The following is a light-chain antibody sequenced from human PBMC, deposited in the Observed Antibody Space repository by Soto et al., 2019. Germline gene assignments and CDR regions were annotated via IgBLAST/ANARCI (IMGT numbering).Light chain of an antibody. V-gene: IGKV3-15*01. CDR1: QNVTNR. Sequence: EIVIAQSPATLSVSPGGRATLSCRASQNVTNRAAWYQHKPGQAPSLLMFATSTRATGVPARFSGSGSGTEFTLTISSLQSENFAVYYCQQYNNWTRTFGQGTKVDIK. J-gene: IGKJ1*01. CDR2: ATS. CDR3: QQYNNWTRT.